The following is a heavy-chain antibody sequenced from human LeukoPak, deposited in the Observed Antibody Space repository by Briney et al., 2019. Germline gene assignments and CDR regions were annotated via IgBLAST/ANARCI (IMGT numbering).Heavy chain of an antibody. Sequence: GASVKVSCKGSGYTLTELSMHWVRQAPGKGLEWMGGFDPEDGETIYAQKFQGRVTMTEDTSTDTAYMELSSLRSEDTAVYYCATYCSSTSPTESENWFDPWGQGTLVTVSS. D-gene: IGHD2-2*01. V-gene: IGHV1-24*01. CDR2: FDPEDGET. J-gene: IGHJ5*02. CDR3: ATYCSSTSPTESENWFDP. CDR1: GYTLTELS.